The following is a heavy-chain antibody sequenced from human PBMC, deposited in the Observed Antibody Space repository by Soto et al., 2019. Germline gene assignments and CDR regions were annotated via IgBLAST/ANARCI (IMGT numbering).Heavy chain of an antibody. D-gene: IGHD2-21*02. J-gene: IGHJ5*02. CDR3: ARDRGSRSGGDCYSCWFDP. Sequence: QVQLVQSGAEVKKPGSSVKVSCKASGGTFSSYAISWVRQAPRQGLEWMGGIIPIFGTANYAQKFQGRVTITADESTSTAYMELSSLRSEDTAVYYCARDRGSRSGGDCYSCWFDPWGQGTLVTVSS. CDR2: IIPIFGTA. V-gene: IGHV1-69*01. CDR1: GGTFSSYA.